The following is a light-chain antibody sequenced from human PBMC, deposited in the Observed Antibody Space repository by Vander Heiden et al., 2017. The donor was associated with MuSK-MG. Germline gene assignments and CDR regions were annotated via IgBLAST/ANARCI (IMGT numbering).Light chain of an antibody. CDR1: QSISSY. CDR2: AAS. CDR3: QQSYSTPRT. V-gene: IGKV1-39*01. Sequence: DIQMTQSPSSLSASVGDRVTITCRASQSISSYLNWYQQKPGKAPKLLIYAASSLQSGVPSRFSGSGSGTDFTLTIISLQPEDLATYYCQQSYSTPRTFGQGTKMEIK. J-gene: IGKJ2*02.